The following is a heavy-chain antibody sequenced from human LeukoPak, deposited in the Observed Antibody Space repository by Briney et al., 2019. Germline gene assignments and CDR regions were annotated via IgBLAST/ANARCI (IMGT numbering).Heavy chain of an antibody. CDR3: TRHVRGPGDDFWSGYLDY. CDR2: IRSKANSYAT. D-gene: IGHD3-3*01. V-gene: IGHV3-73*01. CDR1: WFPFSGSA. Sequence: GGSLRLSCAASWFPFSGSAMHWVRQASGKGLEWVGRIRSKANSYATAYAASVKGRFTISRDDSKNTAYLQMNSLKTEDTAVYYCTRHVRGPGDDFWSGYLDYWGQGILVTVSS. J-gene: IGHJ4*02.